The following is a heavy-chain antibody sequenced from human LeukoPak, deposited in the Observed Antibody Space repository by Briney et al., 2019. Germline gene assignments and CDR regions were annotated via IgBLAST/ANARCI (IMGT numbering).Heavy chain of an antibody. J-gene: IGHJ4*02. CDR1: GGSFSGYY. D-gene: IGHD6-13*01. Sequence: SETLSLTCAVYGGSFSGYYWSWIRQPPGKGLEWIGEINHSGSTNYNPSLKSRVTISVDTSTNQFSLKLSSVTAADTAVYYCARGGSSSWDYYYFDYWGQGTLVTVSS. CDR2: INHSGST. CDR3: ARGGSSSWDYYYFDY. V-gene: IGHV4-34*01.